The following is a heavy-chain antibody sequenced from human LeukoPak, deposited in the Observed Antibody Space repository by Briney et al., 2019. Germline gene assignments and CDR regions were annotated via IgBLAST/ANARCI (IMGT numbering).Heavy chain of an antibody. Sequence: GGSLRLSCAASGFTFSSYSMNWVRPAPGKGLEWVSYISSSSSTIYYADSVKGRFTISRDNAKNSLYLQMNSLRAEDTAVYYCAGGIAAAGYDAFDIWGQGTMVTVSS. CDR1: GFTFSSYS. CDR3: AGGIAAAGYDAFDI. D-gene: IGHD6-13*01. V-gene: IGHV3-48*01. CDR2: ISSSSSTI. J-gene: IGHJ3*02.